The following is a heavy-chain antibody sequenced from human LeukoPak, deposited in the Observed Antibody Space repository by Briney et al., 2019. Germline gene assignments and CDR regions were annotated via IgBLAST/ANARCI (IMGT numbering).Heavy chain of an antibody. CDR2: IYYSGST. CDR1: GGSISSYY. Sequence: PSETLSLTCTVSGGSISSYYWSWIRQPPGKGLEWIGYIYYSGSTNYNPSLKSRVTMSVDTSKNQFSLKLSSVTAADTAVYYCASHGYRGHYHWGQGTLVTVSS. D-gene: IGHD5-18*01. J-gene: IGHJ1*01. V-gene: IGHV4-59*12. CDR3: ASHGYRGHYH.